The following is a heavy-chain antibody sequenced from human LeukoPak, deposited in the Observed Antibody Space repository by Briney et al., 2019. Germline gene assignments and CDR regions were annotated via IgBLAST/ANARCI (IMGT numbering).Heavy chain of an antibody. J-gene: IGHJ4*02. CDR2: ICYSGSS. D-gene: IGHD3-9*01. Sequence: SETLSLTCTVSGGSISSSSYYWGWIRQPPGKGLVWRVSICYSGSSYYNPSLKSRVTISVDTSKNQCSLKLSSVTAADTAVYYCARRPGGILTGYYSNLYYFDYWGQGTLVTVSS. CDR3: ARRPGGILTGYYSNLYYFDY. CDR1: GGSISSSSYY. V-gene: IGHV4-39*01.